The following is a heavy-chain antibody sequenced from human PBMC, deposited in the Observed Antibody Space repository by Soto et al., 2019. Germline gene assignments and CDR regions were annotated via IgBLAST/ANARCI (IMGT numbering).Heavy chain of an antibody. D-gene: IGHD6-19*01. Sequence: GXSLILSCVASGFTFSDHWMHWVRQVPGKGLVWVARINSDGSTTTYADSVKGRFTISRANARNTLYLQMDSLRAGDTALYYCARGYSSGPDYWGQGTLVTVSS. CDR2: INSDGSTT. CDR3: ARGYSSGPDY. J-gene: IGHJ4*02. CDR1: GFTFSDHW. V-gene: IGHV3-74*01.